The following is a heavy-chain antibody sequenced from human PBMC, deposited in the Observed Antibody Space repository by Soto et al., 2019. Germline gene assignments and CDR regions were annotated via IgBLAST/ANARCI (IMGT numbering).Heavy chain of an antibody. Sequence: ASVKVSCKASGYTFTSYGISWVRQAPGQGLEWMGWISAYNGNTNYAQKLQGRVTMTTDTSTSTAYMELRSLRSDDTAVYYCSRDLQDSSGWYDAFDIWGQGTMVTVSS. D-gene: IGHD6-19*01. CDR2: ISAYNGNT. CDR3: SRDLQDSSGWYDAFDI. J-gene: IGHJ3*02. V-gene: IGHV1-18*01. CDR1: GYTFTSYG.